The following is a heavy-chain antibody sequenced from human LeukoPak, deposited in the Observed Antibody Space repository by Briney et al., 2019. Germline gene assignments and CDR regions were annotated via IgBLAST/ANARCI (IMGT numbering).Heavy chain of an antibody. CDR2: INHSGST. Sequence: SETLSLTCAVYGGSFSGYYWSWIRQPPGKGLEWIGEINHSGSTNYNPSLKSRVTISVDTSKNQFSLKLSSVTAADTAGYYCARGPCDFWSGWYYFDYWGQGTLVTVSS. J-gene: IGHJ4*02. D-gene: IGHD3-3*01. V-gene: IGHV4-34*01. CDR3: ARGPCDFWSGWYYFDY. CDR1: GGSFSGYY.